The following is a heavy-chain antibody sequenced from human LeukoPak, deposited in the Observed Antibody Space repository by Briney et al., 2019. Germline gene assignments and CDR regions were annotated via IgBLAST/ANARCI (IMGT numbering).Heavy chain of an antibody. CDR3: ARERYYGSGSYFDY. CDR2: INPNSGGT. J-gene: IGHJ4*02. CDR1: GYTFTGYY. V-gene: IGHV1-2*06. Sequence: GASVKVSCKASGYTFTGYYMHRVRQAPGQGLEWMGRINPNSGGTNYAQKFQGRVTMTRDTSISTAYMELSRLRSDDTAVYYCARERYYGSGSYFDYWGQGALVTVSS. D-gene: IGHD3-10*01.